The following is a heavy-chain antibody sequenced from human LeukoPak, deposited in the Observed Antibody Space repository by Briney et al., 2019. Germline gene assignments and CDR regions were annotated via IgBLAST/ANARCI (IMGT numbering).Heavy chain of an antibody. CDR3: ARGLHYYGSGSYYWGNYYGMDV. J-gene: IGHJ6*02. Sequence: QPGGSLRLSCAASGFTVSSNYMSWVRQAPGKGLEWVSVIYSGGSTYYADSVKGRFTISRDNSKNTLYLQMNSLRAEDTAVYYCARGLHYYGSGSYYWGNYYGMDVWGQGTTVTVSS. D-gene: IGHD3-10*01. CDR2: IYSGGST. CDR1: GFTVSSNY. V-gene: IGHV3-66*01.